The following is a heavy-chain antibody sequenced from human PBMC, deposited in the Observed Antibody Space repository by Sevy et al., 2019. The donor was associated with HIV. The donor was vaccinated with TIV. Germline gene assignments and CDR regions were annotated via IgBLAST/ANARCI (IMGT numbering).Heavy chain of an antibody. CDR3: ARGVLRYFDWLEGDNWFDP. J-gene: IGHJ5*02. Sequence: GGSLRLSCAASGFTFSSYSMNWVHQAPGKGLEWVSCISSSSSTIYYADSVKGRFTISRDNAKNSLYLQMNSLRDEDTAVYYSARGVLRYFDWLEGDNWFDPWGQGILVTVSS. D-gene: IGHD3-9*01. CDR2: ISSSSSTI. V-gene: IGHV3-48*02. CDR1: GFTFSSYS.